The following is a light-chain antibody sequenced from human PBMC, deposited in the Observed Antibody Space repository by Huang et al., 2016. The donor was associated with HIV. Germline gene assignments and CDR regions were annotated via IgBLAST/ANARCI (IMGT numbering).Light chain of an antibody. V-gene: IGKV2-28*01. CDR1: QSLLYSNGYNY. CDR3: MQALQTPPWT. J-gene: IGKJ1*01. CDR2: LGA. Sequence: DIVMTQSPLSLPVTPGEPASISCRSSQSLLYSNGYNYLDCYLQKPGKFPQLRSYLGAKRDPGGPDRYSGSGSGREFTLKISRVEAEDVVVYYCMQALQTPPWTFGQGTKVEIK.